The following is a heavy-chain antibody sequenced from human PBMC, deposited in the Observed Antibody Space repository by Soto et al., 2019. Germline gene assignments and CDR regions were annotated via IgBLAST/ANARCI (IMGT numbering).Heavy chain of an antibody. D-gene: IGHD1-26*01. CDR3: ANGATFDY. CDR1: GFTFSSYA. V-gene: IGHV3-30-3*01. J-gene: IGHJ4*02. CDR2: ISYDGSNK. Sequence: QVQLVESGGGVVQPGRSLRLSCAASGFTFSSYAMHWVRQAPGKGLEWVAVISYDGSNKYYADSVKGRFTISRDNSKNTLYLQMNSLRDEDTAVYYCANGATFDYWGQGTLVTVSS.